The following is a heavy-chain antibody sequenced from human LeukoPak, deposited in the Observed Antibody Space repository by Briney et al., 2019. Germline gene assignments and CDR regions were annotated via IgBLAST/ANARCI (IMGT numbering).Heavy chain of an antibody. D-gene: IGHD4-17*01. J-gene: IGHJ4*02. CDR1: GFTFSSYW. Sequence: PGVSLRLSCAASGFTFSSYWMSWVRQAPGKGLEWVANIKQDGSEKYYVDSVKGRFTISRDNAKNSLYLQMNSLRAEDTAVYYCARVSPNTVTTLQSFDYWGQGTLVTVSS. V-gene: IGHV3-7*01. CDR2: IKQDGSEK. CDR3: ARVSPNTVTTLQSFDY.